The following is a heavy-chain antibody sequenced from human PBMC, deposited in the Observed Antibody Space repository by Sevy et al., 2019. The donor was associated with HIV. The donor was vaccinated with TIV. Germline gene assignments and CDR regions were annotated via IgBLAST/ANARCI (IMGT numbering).Heavy chain of an antibody. V-gene: IGHV3-48*02. CDR2: ISGTGSTI. D-gene: IGHD4-17*01. CDR1: GFKFSDYW. J-gene: IGHJ5*02. CDR3: ARSDYGDYVGWFDP. Sequence: GGSLRLSCAASGFKFSDYWMSWVRQSPGKGLEWVSSISGTGSTIYYADSVKGRFTISRDNAKNSLYLQMHSLRDEDTAVYYCARSDYGDYVGWFDPWGQGTLVTVSS.